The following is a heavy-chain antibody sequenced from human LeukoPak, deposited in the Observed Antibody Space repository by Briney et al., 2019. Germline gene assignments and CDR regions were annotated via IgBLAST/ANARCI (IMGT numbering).Heavy chain of an antibody. CDR2: ISSSGSTI. CDR3: AKDSPTYYYDSSGYYPN. CDR1: GFTFSDYY. D-gene: IGHD3-22*01. Sequence: GGSLRLSCAASGFTFSDYYMSWIRQAPGKGLEWVSYISSSGSTIYYADSAKGRFTISRDNSKNTLYLQMNSLRAEDTAVYYCAKDSPTYYYDSSGYYPNWGQGTLVTVSS. V-gene: IGHV3-11*01. J-gene: IGHJ4*02.